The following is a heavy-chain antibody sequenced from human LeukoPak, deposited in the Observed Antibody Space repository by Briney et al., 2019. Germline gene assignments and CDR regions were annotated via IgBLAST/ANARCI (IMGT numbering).Heavy chain of an antibody. Sequence: GGSLRLSCAASGFIVSSNEMSWIRQAPGKGLEWVSSISGGSTYYADSVKGRFTISRDNSKNTLYLQMNSLRADDTAVYYCARYYRLDYWGQGTLVTVSS. J-gene: IGHJ4*02. V-gene: IGHV3-38*03. D-gene: IGHD5/OR15-5a*01. CDR1: GFIVSSNE. CDR2: ISGGST. CDR3: ARYYRLDY.